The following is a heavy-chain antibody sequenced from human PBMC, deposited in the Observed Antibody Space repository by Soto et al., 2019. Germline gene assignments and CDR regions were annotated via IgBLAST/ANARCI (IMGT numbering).Heavy chain of an antibody. D-gene: IGHD1-26*01. V-gene: IGHV1-8*01. CDR1: GYTFTSYD. CDR3: ARERVGANDY. CDR2: MNPNSGNT. Sequence: QVQLVQSGAEVKKPGASVKVSCKASGYTFTSYDINWVRQTTGQGLEWMGWMNPNSGNTGYAEKFQGRVTMTRTTSISTAYMELNRLRSEDTAVYYCARERVGANDYWGQGTLVTVSS. J-gene: IGHJ4*02.